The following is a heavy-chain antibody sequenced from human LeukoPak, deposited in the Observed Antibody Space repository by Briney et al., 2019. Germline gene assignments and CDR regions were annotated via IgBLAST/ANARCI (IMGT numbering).Heavy chain of an antibody. D-gene: IGHD3-22*01. J-gene: IGHJ5*02. CDR3: ARLLTYYYDSSGYYSGGWFDP. CDR1: GYSFTSYW. V-gene: IGHV5-51*01. Sequence: GESLKISCKGSGYSFTSYWIGWVRQMPGKGLEWTGIIYPGDSDTRYSPSFQGQVTISADKSISTAYLQWSSLKASDTAMYYCARLLTYYYDSSGYYSGGWFDPWGQGTLVTVSS. CDR2: IYPGDSDT.